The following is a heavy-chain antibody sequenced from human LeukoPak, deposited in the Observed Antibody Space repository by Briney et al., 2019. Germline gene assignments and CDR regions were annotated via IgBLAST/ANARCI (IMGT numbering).Heavy chain of an antibody. CDR1: GFTFSSYN. J-gene: IGHJ4*02. V-gene: IGHV3-21*01. CDR3: ARDRTGNFDY. Sequence: GGSLRLSCAASGFTFSSYNMNWVRQAPGKGLEWVSFISSSSNYIYYADSVKGRFTISRDSAKNSLYLQMNSLRAEDAAVYYCARDRTGNFDYWGQGTLVTVSS. CDR2: ISSSSNYI.